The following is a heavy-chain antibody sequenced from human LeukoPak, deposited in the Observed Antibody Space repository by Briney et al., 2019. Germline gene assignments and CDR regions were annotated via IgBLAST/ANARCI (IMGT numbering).Heavy chain of an antibody. CDR1: GGTFSSYA. V-gene: IGHV1-69*04. Sequence: GASVKVSCKASGGTFSSYAISWVRQAPGQGLEWMGRIIPILGIANYAQKFQGRVTMTRNTSISTAYMELSSLRSEDTAVYYCARGLAIFGVVEYYYGMDVWGQGTTVTVSS. J-gene: IGHJ6*02. D-gene: IGHD3-3*01. CDR3: ARGLAIFGVVEYYYGMDV. CDR2: IIPILGIA.